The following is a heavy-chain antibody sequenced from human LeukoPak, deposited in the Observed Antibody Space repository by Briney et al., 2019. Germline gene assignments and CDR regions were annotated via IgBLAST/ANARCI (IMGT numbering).Heavy chain of an antibody. CDR1: SITFTKAW. D-gene: IGHD5-18*01. CDR3: ARTDSYGFPIDY. Sequence: GGSLRLSCAASSITFTKAWMNWVRQAPGKGLEWVSAISGSGGSTYYADSVKGRFTISRDNSKNTLYLQMHSLRAEDTAVYYCARTDSYGFPIDYWGQGTLVTVSS. J-gene: IGHJ4*02. V-gene: IGHV3-23*01. CDR2: ISGSGGST.